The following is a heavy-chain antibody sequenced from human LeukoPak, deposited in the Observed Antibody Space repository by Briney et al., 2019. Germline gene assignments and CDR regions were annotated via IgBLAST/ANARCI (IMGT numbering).Heavy chain of an antibody. CDR3: ARGIATITQDSFDI. J-gene: IGHJ3*02. D-gene: IGHD1-14*01. CDR2: IYTSGST. CDR1: SGSISSYY. Sequence: SETLSLTCTVSSGSISSYYWSWFRQPAGKGLEWIGRIYTSGSTNYNPSLRSRVTMSVDTSKNQFSLRLRSVTAADTALYYCARGIATITQDSFDIWGLGTMVTVSS. V-gene: IGHV4-4*07.